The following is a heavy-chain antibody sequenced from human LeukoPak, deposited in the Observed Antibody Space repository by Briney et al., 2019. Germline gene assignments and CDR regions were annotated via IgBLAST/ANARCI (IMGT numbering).Heavy chain of an antibody. D-gene: IGHD3-16*02. CDR2: IYTSGST. V-gene: IGHV4-59*10. Sequence: SETLSLTCAVYGGSFSGYYWSWIRQPAGKGLEWIGRIYTSGSTNYNPSLKSRVTISVDTSKNQFSLKLSSVTAADTAVYYCARGEAWGSYRYTAYFDYWGQGTLVTVSS. CDR1: GGSFSGYY. J-gene: IGHJ4*02. CDR3: ARGEAWGSYRYTAYFDY.